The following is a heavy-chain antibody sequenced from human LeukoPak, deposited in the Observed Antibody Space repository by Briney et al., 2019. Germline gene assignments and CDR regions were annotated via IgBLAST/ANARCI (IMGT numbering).Heavy chain of an antibody. Sequence: RSGGSLRLSCAASGFTFSSYAMSWVRQAPGKGLELVSAISGSGGSTYYADSVKGRFTISRDNSKNTLSLQMNSLRAEDTAVYYCTFSLLPLDYWGQGTLVTVSS. CDR1: GFTFSSYA. CDR2: ISGSGGST. V-gene: IGHV3-23*01. D-gene: IGHD3-10*01. CDR3: TFSLLPLDY. J-gene: IGHJ4*02.